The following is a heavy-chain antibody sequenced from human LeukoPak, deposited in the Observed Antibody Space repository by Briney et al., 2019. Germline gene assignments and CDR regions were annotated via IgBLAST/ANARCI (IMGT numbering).Heavy chain of an antibody. V-gene: IGHV4-59*12. D-gene: IGHD2-2*01. J-gene: IGHJ4*02. CDR2: IYYSGST. CDR1: GGSISSYY. Sequence: SETLSLTCTVSGGSISSYYWSWIRQPPGKGLEWIGYIYYSGSTNYNPSLKSRVTISVDTPKNQFSLKLSSVTAADTAVYYCARVGQLLGGFDYWGQGTLVTVSS. CDR3: ARVGQLLGGFDY.